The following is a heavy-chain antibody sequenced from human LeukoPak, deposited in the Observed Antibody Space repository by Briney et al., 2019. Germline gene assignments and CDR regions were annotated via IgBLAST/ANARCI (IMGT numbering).Heavy chain of an antibody. CDR1: GGSISSGGHY. J-gene: IGHJ4*02. V-gene: IGHV4-30-2*01. CDR3: ARDPRTGTNFEY. CDR2: IHHSGST. Sequence: SETLSLTCTVSGGSISSGGHYWSWIRQPPGKGLEWIGYIHHSGSTYYNPSLKSRVTISVDRSKNQFSLKLNSVTAADTAVYYCARDPRTGTNFEYWGQGTLVTVSS. D-gene: IGHD2-8*02.